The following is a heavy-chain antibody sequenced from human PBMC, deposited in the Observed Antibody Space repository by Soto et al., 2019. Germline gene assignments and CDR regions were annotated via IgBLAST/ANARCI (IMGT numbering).Heavy chain of an antibody. CDR3: ARAVGDYSFDY. Sequence: SETLSLTCTVSGGSISSYYWSWIRQPPGKGLEWIGYIYYSGSTNYNPSLKSRVTISVDTSKNQFSLKLSSVTAADTAVYYCARAVGDYSFDYWGQGTLVTVSS. CDR1: GGSISSYY. J-gene: IGHJ4*02. CDR2: IYYSGST. D-gene: IGHD4-17*01. V-gene: IGHV4-59*08.